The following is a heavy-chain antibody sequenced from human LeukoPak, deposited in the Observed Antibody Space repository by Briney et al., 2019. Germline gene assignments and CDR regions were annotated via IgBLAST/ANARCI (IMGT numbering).Heavy chain of an antibody. V-gene: IGHV4-59*04. CDR2: IYHSGST. CDR3: GTTTYSSGWYYFDY. Sequence: PSETLSLTCTVSGGSISSYYWSWIRQPPGKGLEWIGYIYHSGSTYYNPSLKSRVTISVDTSKNQFSLKLSSVTAADTAVYYCGTTTYSSGWYYFDYWGQGTLVTVSS. CDR1: GGSISSYY. J-gene: IGHJ4*02. D-gene: IGHD6-19*01.